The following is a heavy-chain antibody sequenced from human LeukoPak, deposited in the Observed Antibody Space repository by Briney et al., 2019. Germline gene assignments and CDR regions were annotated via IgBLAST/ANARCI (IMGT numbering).Heavy chain of an antibody. CDR3: ARYYCSSTSCYTSRFDS. J-gene: IGHJ4*02. CDR1: GGSISSYY. CDR2: IYYSGST. D-gene: IGHD2-2*02. V-gene: IGHV4-59*01. Sequence: SETLSLTCTVSGGSISSYYWSWIRQPPGKGLEWIGYIYYSGSTYYNPSLKSRVTISVDTSKNQFSLKLSSVTAADTAVYYCARYYCSSTSCYTSRFDSWGLGTLVTVSS.